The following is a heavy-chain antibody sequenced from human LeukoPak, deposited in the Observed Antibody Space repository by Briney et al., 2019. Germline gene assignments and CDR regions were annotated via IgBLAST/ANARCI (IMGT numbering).Heavy chain of an antibody. CDR3: ARDSGYDPTPPDY. J-gene: IGHJ4*02. Sequence: SETLSLTCTVSGYSISSGYYWGWIRQPPGKGREWIGIIYHSGSPYYNPSLKSRVTISVDTYKNQFSLKLSSVTAADTAVYYCARDSGYDPTPPDYWGQGTLVTVSS. D-gene: IGHD5-12*01. V-gene: IGHV4-38-2*02. CDR2: IYHSGSP. CDR1: GYSISSGYY.